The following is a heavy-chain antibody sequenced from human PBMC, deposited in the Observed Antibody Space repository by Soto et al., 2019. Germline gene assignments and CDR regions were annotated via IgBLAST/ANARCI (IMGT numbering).Heavy chain of an antibody. D-gene: IGHD2-15*01. CDR3: ARDQGVVLVGAAPLGWFDP. CDR1: GGNFSSYT. J-gene: IGHJ5*02. V-gene: IGHV1-69*08. CDR2: IIPILGIA. Sequence: QVQLVQSGAEVKKPGSSVKVSCKASGGNFSSYTISWVRQAPGQGLEWMGRIIPILGIANYAQKFQGRVTITADKSTSTTYMELSSLRSEDTAVYYCARDQGVVLVGAAPLGWFDPWGQGTLVTVSS.